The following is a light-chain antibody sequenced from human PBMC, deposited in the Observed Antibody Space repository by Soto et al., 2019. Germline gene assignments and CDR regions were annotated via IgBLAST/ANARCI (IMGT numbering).Light chain of an antibody. Sequence: QSALTQPASVSGSPGQSITISCTGTSSDVGAYNFVSWYQQHPGKAPKLTIYNVSDRPSGVSYRFSGSKSDNTASLTISGLQADDEADYYCSSYTISRTLVFGTGTKVTVL. CDR3: SSYTISRTLV. CDR2: NVS. V-gene: IGLV2-14*03. CDR1: SSDVGAYNF. J-gene: IGLJ1*01.